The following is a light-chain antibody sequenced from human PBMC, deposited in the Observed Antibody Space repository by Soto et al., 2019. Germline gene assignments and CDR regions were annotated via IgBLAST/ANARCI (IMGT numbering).Light chain of an antibody. J-gene: IGLJ2*01. CDR3: SSYTSSSTLV. Sequence: QSVLTQPASVSGSPGQSITISCTGTSSDIGGYYYVSWYQHHPGKAPKLLIYQVTNRPSRVSNRFSGSKSGSTASLTISGLQAEDEADYYCSSYTSSSTLVFGGGTKVTVL. CDR2: QVT. V-gene: IGLV2-14*01. CDR1: SSDIGGYYY.